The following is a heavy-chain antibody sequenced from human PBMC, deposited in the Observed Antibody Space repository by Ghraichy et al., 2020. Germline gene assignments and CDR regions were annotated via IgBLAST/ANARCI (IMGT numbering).Heavy chain of an antibody. Sequence: LSLTCAASGFTFSSYSMNWVRQAPGKGLEWVSYISSSSSTIYYADSVKGRFTISRDNAKNSLYLQMNSLRDEDTAVYYCAREIYDSSGYYLRGFDYWGQGTLVTVSS. J-gene: IGHJ4*02. CDR1: GFTFSSYS. CDR3: AREIYDSSGYYLRGFDY. CDR2: ISSSSSTI. D-gene: IGHD3-22*01. V-gene: IGHV3-48*02.